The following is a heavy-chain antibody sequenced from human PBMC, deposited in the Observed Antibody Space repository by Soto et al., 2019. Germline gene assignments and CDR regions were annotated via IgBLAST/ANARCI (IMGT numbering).Heavy chain of an antibody. CDR3: ARGEYYDFWSPNYYYGMDV. Sequence: SVKVSCKASGGTFSSYAISWVRQAPGQGLEWMGGIIPIFGTANYAQKFQGRVTITADESTSTAYMELSSLRSEHTAVYYCARGEYYDFWSPNYYYGMDVWGQGTTVTVSS. D-gene: IGHD3-3*01. J-gene: IGHJ6*02. V-gene: IGHV1-69*13. CDR1: GGTFSSYA. CDR2: IIPIFGTA.